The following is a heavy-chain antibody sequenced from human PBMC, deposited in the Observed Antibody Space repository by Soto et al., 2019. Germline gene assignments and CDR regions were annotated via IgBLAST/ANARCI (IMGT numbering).Heavy chain of an antibody. CDR1: GFTFSDYY. J-gene: IGHJ6*03. D-gene: IGHD6-6*01. CDR3: ARAKGSSSFLSASIYYYYYYMDV. Sequence: PGGSLRLSCAASGFTFSDYYMSWIRQAPGKGLEWVSYISSSGSTIYYADSVKGRFTISRDNAKNSLYLQMNSLRAEDTAVYYCARAKGSSSFLSASIYYYYYYMDVWGKGTXVTVSS. CDR2: ISSSGSTI. V-gene: IGHV3-11*01.